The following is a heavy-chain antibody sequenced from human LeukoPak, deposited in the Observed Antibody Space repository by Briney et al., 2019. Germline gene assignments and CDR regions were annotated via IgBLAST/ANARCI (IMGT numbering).Heavy chain of an antibody. J-gene: IGHJ6*02. CDR3: AKSSPPYYDFWSGYYHGPYYYYYGMDV. CDR1: GFTFSSYA. CDR2: ISYDGSNK. D-gene: IGHD3-3*01. V-gene: IGHV3-30-3*02. Sequence: GRSLRLSCAASGFTFSSYAMHWVRQAPGKGLEWVAVISYDGSNKYYADSVKGRFTISRDNSKNTLYLQMNSLRAEDTAVYYCAKSSPPYYDFWSGYYHGPYYYYYGMDVWGQGTTVTVSS.